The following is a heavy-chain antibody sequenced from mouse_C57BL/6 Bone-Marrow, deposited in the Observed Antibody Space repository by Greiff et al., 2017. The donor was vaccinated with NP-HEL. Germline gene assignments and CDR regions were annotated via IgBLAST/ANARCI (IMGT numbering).Heavy chain of an antibody. V-gene: IGHV10-1*01. J-gene: IGHJ2*01. Sequence: EVKLVESGGGLVQPKGSLKLSCAASGFSFNTYAMNWVRQAPGKGLEWVARIRSKSNNYATYYADSLKDRFTISRDDSESMLYLQMNNLKTEDTAMYYCVRQGYDGYYLDYWGQGPTLTVSS. CDR1: GFSFNTYA. CDR3: VRQGYDGYYLDY. D-gene: IGHD2-3*01. CDR2: IRSKSNNYAT.